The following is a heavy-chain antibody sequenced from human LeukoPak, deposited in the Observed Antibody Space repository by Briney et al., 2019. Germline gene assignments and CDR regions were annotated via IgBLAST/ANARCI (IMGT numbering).Heavy chain of an antibody. V-gene: IGHV3-21*01. D-gene: IGHD3-3*01. CDR1: GFTFSSYS. Sequence: GGSLRLSCAASGFTFSSYSMNWVRQAPGKGLEWVSSISSSSSYIYYADSVKGRFTISRDNAQNSLYLQMNSLRAEDTAVYYCARDWSGCSVWYSGNDCWGQGTLVTVSS. J-gene: IGHJ4*02. CDR2: ISSSSSYI. CDR3: ARDWSGCSVWYSGNDC.